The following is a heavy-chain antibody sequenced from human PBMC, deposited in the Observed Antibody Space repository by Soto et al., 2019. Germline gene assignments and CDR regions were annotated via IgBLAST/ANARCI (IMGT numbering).Heavy chain of an antibody. CDR2: ISGSGGST. Sequence: GGSLRLSCAASGFTFSSYAMNWVRQAPGKGLEWVAAISGSGGSTYYTDSVKGRFSISRDNSKNTLHLQMNSLRAEDTAVYYSLYYYDSSGYNYGFDYWGQGTLVTVSS. D-gene: IGHD3-22*01. CDR3: LYYYDSSGYNYGFDY. J-gene: IGHJ4*02. CDR1: GFTFSSYA. V-gene: IGHV3-23*01.